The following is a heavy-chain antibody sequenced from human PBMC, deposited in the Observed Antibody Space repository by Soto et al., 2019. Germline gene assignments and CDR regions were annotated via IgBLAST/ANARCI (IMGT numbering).Heavy chain of an antibody. Sequence: GECLTISSGGFGYNFAPYWIAWVRQMPGKGLEYMGIIYPGDSDSRYSPSFQGQVTFSADKSISTAYMQWSSLKASDTAMYYCARHGFYGDYASNYFDPWGQGTLVPGSS. CDR2: IYPGDSDS. V-gene: IGHV5-51*01. CDR3: ARHGFYGDYASNYFDP. D-gene: IGHD4-17*01. J-gene: IGHJ5*02. CDR1: GYNFAPYW.